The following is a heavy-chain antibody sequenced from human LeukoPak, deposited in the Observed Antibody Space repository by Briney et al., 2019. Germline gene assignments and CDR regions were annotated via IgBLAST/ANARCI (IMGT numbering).Heavy chain of an antibody. CDR1: GFTFSYYS. CDR2: ISSSSSYI. Sequence: GGSLRLSCAASGFTFSYYSMNWVRQAPGKGLEWVSSISSSSSYITYADSVKGRVTISRDNAKSSLFLQMNSLRAEDTAVYYCARDRPSSSIDYWGQGTLVTVSS. V-gene: IGHV3-21*01. CDR3: ARDRPSSSIDY. D-gene: IGHD6-13*01. J-gene: IGHJ4*02.